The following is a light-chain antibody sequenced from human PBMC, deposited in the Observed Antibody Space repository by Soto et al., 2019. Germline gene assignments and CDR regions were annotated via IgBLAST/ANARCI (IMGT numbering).Light chain of an antibody. CDR2: EAS. CDR3: QQYKYYWT. CDR1: QTVNKY. V-gene: IGKV1-5*03. Sequence: DIAMTQYPSTLSVSVGDSVTITCRASQTVNKYLAWYHQKPGKTPKLLIHEASTLQTGVPSRFAGSGSGTEFTLTISGLQPDDFGIYFCQQYKYYWTFGQGTRVEVK. J-gene: IGKJ1*01.